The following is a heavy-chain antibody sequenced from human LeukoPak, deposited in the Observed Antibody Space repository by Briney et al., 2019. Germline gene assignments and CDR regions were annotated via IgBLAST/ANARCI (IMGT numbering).Heavy chain of an antibody. CDR2: ISGTSGNT. V-gene: IGHV3-23*01. CDR3: AKGAYYYDSNGNNWFDP. CDR1: GFTFSIYA. D-gene: IGHD3-22*01. Sequence: GGSLRLSCAASGFTFSIYAMSWVRQAPGKGLEWVSSISGTSGNTYYADSVKGRFAISRDNSKDTLYLQMNSLRAEDTALYYCAKGAYYYDSNGNNWFDPWGQGTLVIVSS. J-gene: IGHJ5*02.